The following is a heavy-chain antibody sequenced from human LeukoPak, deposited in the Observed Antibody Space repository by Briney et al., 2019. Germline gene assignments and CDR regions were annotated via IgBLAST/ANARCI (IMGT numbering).Heavy chain of an antibody. J-gene: IGHJ4*02. CDR3: ARRAGEYSHPYDY. Sequence: GGSLRLSCAASGFTFSNYGMTWVRQAPGKGLEWVSFIYSGGNTHYSDSVKGRFTISRDNSKNTLYLQMNSLRAEDTAVYYCARRAGEYSHPYDYWGQGTLVTVSS. D-gene: IGHD4-17*01. V-gene: IGHV3-23*05. CDR2: IYSGGNT. CDR1: GFTFSNYG.